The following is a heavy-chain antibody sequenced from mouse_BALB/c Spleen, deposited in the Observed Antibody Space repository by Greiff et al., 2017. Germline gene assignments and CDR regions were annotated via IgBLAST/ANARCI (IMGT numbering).Heavy chain of an antibody. J-gene: IGHJ2*01. CDR1: GYSITSDYA. CDR3: AVYYYGSSSVGDY. D-gene: IGHD1-1*01. CDR2: ISYSGST. V-gene: IGHV3-2*02. Sequence: EVKLQESGPGLVKPSQSLSLTCTVTGYSITSDYAWNWIRQFPGNKLEWMGYISYSGSTSYNPSLKSRISITRDTSKNQFFLQLNSVTTEDTATYYCAVYYYGSSSVGDYWGQGTTLTVSS.